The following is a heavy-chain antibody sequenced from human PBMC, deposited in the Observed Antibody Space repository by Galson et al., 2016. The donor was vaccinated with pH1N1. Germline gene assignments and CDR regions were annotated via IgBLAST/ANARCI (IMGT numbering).Heavy chain of an antibody. CDR3: AKVWGPYSGTFPFNSYYNLDV. CDR2: IWFDGRHK. V-gene: IGHV3-30*18. D-gene: IGHD1-26*01. J-gene: IGHJ6*02. CDR1: GFTFSNYG. Sequence: SLRLSCAASGFTFSNYGMHWVRQAPGKGLEWVAVIWFDGRHKYYADSVKGRFTISKDNSKNTLYLQMNSLSGEDTAMYYCAKVWGPYSGTFPFNSYYNLDVWGQGTNVTVSS.